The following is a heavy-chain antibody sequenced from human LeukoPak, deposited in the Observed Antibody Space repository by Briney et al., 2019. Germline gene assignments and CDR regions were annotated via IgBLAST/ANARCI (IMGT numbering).Heavy chain of an antibody. J-gene: IGHJ5*02. D-gene: IGHD3-10*01. CDR3: ARGARITMVRGAGGFDP. V-gene: IGHV4-61*02. CDR1: GGSISSSSYY. CDR2: IYTSGST. Sequence: SETLSLTCTVSGGSISSSSYYWSWIRQPAGKGLEWIGRIYTSGSTNYNPSLKSRVTISVDTSKNQFSLKLSSVTAADTAVYYCARGARITMVRGAGGFDPWGQGILVTVSS.